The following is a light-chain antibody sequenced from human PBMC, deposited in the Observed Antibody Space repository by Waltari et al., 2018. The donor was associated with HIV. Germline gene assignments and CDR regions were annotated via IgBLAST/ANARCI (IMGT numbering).Light chain of an antibody. CDR2: GDN. CDR3: QSYENSLGGLYV. V-gene: IGLV1-40*01. CDR1: SSNIGAGSG. J-gene: IGLJ1*01. Sequence: VLTQPPSVSGAPGQRVTVSCTGSSSNIGAGSGVHWYKQVPGTAPKLVLYGDNTRPSGLPDRFPASRSGTSFSRPITGLQTDDEADYYCQSYENSLGGLYVFGTGTKVTVL.